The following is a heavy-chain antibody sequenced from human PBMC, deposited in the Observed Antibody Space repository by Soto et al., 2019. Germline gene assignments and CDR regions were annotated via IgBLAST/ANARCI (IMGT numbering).Heavy chain of an antibody. CDR2: IDYSGST. Sequence: QVQLQESGPGLVKPSETLSLTCTVSGGSISSYYWSWIRQPPGKGLEWIGYIDYSGSTNYNPSLXSXXXIXXDTSKNQFSLKLSSVTAADTAVYYCARRYGYSFDYWGQGTLVTVSS. CDR3: ARRYGYSFDY. CDR1: GGSISSYY. J-gene: IGHJ4*02. V-gene: IGHV4-59*08. D-gene: IGHD1-1*01.